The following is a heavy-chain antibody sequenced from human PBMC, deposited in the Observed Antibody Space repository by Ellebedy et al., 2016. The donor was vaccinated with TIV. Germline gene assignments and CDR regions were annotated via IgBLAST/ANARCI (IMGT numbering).Heavy chain of an antibody. CDR3: ARDSTNIAFEGGMDV. CDR2: IKQDGSEK. V-gene: IGHV3-7*03. CDR1: GFTFSSYW. J-gene: IGHJ6*02. Sequence: GGSLRLSXAASGFTFSSYWMSWVRQAPGKGLEWVANIKQDGSEKYYVDSVKGRFTISRDNAKNSLYLQMNSLRAEDTAVYYCARDSTNIAFEGGMDVWGQGTTVTVSS. D-gene: IGHD2/OR15-2a*01.